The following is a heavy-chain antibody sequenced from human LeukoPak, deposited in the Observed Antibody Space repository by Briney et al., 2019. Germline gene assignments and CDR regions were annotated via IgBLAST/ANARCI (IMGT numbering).Heavy chain of an antibody. CDR3: ARDLGGIAAAGTGDY. D-gene: IGHD6-13*01. CDR1: GFTVSSNY. CDR2: IYSGGST. J-gene: IGHJ4*02. Sequence: PGGSLRLSCAASGFTVSSNYMSWVRQAPGKGLEWVSVIYSGGSTYYADSVKGRFTISRDNSKNTLYLQMNSRRAEDTAVYYCARDLGGIAAAGTGDYWGQGTLVTVSS. V-gene: IGHV3-53*01.